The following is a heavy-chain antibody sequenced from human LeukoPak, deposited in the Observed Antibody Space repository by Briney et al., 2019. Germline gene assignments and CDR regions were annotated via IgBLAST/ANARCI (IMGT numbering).Heavy chain of an antibody. Sequence: SETLSLTCTVSGGSISSSSYYWGWIRQPPGKGLEWIGSIYYSGSTYYNPSLKSQVTISVDTSKNQFSLKLSSVTAADTAVYYCARVFGYSLDYWGQGTLVTVSS. CDR2: IYYSGST. CDR1: GGSISSSSYY. CDR3: ARVFGYSLDY. J-gene: IGHJ4*02. D-gene: IGHD2-15*01. V-gene: IGHV4-39*07.